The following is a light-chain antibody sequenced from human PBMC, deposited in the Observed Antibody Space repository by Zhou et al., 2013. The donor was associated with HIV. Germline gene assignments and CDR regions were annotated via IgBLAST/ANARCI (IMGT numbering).Light chain of an antibody. V-gene: IGKV1-39*01. Sequence: DIQMTQSPSSLSASVGDRVTITCRASQNITTYLNWYQQKPGKAPKLLIYAASSLQSGVPSRFSGSGSGTDFTLTISSPQPEDFATYYCQQSYSSPRTFGQGT. CDR1: QNITTY. J-gene: IGKJ1*01. CDR2: AAS. CDR3: QQSYSSPRT.